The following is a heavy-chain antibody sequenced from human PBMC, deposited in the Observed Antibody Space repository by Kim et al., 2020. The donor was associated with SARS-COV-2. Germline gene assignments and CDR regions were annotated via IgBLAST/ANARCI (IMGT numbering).Heavy chain of an antibody. D-gene: IGHD1-1*01. J-gene: IGHJ5*02. CDR3: ARERQLERYGWFDP. V-gene: IGHV1-69*13. CDR2: IIPIFGTA. Sequence: SVKVSCKASGGTFSSYAISWVQQAPGQGLEWMGGIIPIFGTANYAQKFQGRVTITADESTSTAYMELSSLRSEDTAVYYCARERQLERYGWFDPWGQGTLVTVSS. CDR1: GGTFSSYA.